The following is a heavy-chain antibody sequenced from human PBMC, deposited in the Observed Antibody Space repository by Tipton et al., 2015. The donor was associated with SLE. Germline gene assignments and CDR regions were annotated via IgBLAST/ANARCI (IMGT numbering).Heavy chain of an antibody. V-gene: IGHV4-39*01. CDR3: ASFPRGSLGQDDY. Sequence: TLSLTCTVSDGSIRSSDYYWTWIRQPPGRGLEWIGSMYYSGNTYYNPSLRSRVTMSVDRSKNQFSLRLSSVTAADTAVYYCASFPRGSLGQDDYWGQGTLVTVSS. J-gene: IGHJ4*02. D-gene: IGHD1-26*01. CDR1: DGSIRSSDYY. CDR2: MYYSGNT.